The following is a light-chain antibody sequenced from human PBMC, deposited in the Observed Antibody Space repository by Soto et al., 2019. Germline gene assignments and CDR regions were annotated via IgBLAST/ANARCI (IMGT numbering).Light chain of an antibody. CDR3: AAWDDSLNGAV. J-gene: IGLJ7*01. Sequence: QSALTQPPSASGTPGQRVTISCSGSSSNIGSNTVNWFQQLPGTAPKLLIYSNNQRPSGVPDRFSGSKSGTSASLAISGLQSEDEADYSCAAWDDSLNGAVFGGGTQLTVL. CDR1: SSNIGSNT. CDR2: SNN. V-gene: IGLV1-44*01.